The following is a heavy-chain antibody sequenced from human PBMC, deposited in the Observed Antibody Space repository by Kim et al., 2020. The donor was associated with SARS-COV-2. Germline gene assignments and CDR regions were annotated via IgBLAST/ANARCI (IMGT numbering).Heavy chain of an antibody. CDR2: IYYRGST. CDR3: ARHPPPGGIRIALRNWFDP. D-gene: IGHD6-13*01. J-gene: IGHJ5*02. V-gene: IGHV4-39*01. Sequence: SETLSLTCTVSGDSISSISYYWGWIRQPPGKGLEWIGSIYYRGSTYYNPSLKSRVSISVDTSKNQFSLKLSSVTAADTAVYYCARHPPPGGIRIALRNWFDPWGQGTLVTVSS. CDR1: GDSISSISYY.